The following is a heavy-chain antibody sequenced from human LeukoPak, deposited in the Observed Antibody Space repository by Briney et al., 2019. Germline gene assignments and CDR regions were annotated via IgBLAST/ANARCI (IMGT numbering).Heavy chain of an antibody. Sequence: ASVKVSCKSSGYTFTSYGITWVRQAPGQGLEWMGWINGYNGNTNYAQKLQGRVTMTRNTSISTAYMELSSLRSEDTAVYYCARAPPYSSSSVYYYYYMDVWGKGTTVTVSS. V-gene: IGHV1-18*01. CDR2: INGYNGNT. CDR3: ARAPPYSSSSVYYYYYMDV. CDR1: GYTFTSYG. J-gene: IGHJ6*03. D-gene: IGHD6-6*01.